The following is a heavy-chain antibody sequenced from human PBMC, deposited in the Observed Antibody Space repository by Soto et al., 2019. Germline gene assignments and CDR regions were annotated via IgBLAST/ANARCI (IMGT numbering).Heavy chain of an antibody. Sequence: GGSLRLSCAASGFTFSSYAMSWVRQSPGKGLEWVSAISGSGGSAYYADSVKGRFTISRDNSKNTLYLQMNSLRAEDTAVYYCSKDSSGYYGVFDYWGQGTLVTVSS. CDR1: GFTFSSYA. D-gene: IGHD3-22*01. CDR3: SKDSSGYYGVFDY. CDR2: ISGSGGSA. J-gene: IGHJ4*02. V-gene: IGHV3-23*01.